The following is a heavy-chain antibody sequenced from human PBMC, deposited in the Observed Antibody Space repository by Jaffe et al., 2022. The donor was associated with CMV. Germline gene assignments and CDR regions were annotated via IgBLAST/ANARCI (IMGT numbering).Heavy chain of an antibody. Sequence: QLQLQESGPGLVKPSESLSLTCTVSGGSISSSDYFWDWIRQPPGRGLEWIGSLYYSGSTYYNPSLKSRLSMSVDTSQNQFSLRLNSVTAADTALYYCARKGWEGIDYWGPGTLVTVSS. J-gene: IGHJ4*02. CDR2: LYYSGST. CDR1: GGSISSSDYF. CDR3: ARKGWEGIDY. V-gene: IGHV4-39*01. D-gene: IGHD1-26*01.